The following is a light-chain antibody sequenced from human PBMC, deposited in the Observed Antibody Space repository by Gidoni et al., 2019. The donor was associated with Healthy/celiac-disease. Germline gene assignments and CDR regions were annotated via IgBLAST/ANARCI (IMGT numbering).Light chain of an antibody. Sequence: QSVLTPPPSASGPPGQRVTISCSGSSSNIGSNYVYWYQQLPGTAPNLLIYRNNQRPSGVPDRFSGSKSGTSASLAISGLRSEDEADYYCAAWDDSLSGWVFGGGTKLTVL. CDR3: AAWDDSLSGWV. V-gene: IGLV1-47*01. J-gene: IGLJ3*02. CDR1: SSNIGSNY. CDR2: RNN.